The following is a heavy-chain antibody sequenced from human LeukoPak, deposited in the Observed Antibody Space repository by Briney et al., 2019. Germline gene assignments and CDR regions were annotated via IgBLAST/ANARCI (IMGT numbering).Heavy chain of an antibody. CDR2: IYSGGST. Sequence: GGSLRLSCAASGFTVSSNYMSWVRQAPGKGLEWVSVIYSGGSTYYADSVKGRFTISRDNSKNTLYLQMNSLRAEDTAVYYCARRTSTYYYDSSGYGPGGTRYYYYYMDVWGKGTTVTVSS. D-gene: IGHD3-22*01. CDR1: GFTVSSNY. J-gene: IGHJ6*03. CDR3: ARRTSTYYYDSSGYGPGGTRYYYYYMDV. V-gene: IGHV3-53*01.